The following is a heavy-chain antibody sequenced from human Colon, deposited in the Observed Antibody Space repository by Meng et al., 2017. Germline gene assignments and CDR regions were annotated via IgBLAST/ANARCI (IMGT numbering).Heavy chain of an antibody. J-gene: IGHJ4*02. CDR3: ARINYAEDS. Sequence: VQLQQWGAGLLKPSETLSPTCAVYGGSFSGYYWSWIRQPPGKGLVWVSRINEDGIVTNYADSVKGRFTVSRDNAKNTLYLQMNSLRVEDTAVYYCARINYAEDSWGQGTLVTVSS. V-gene: IGHV3-74*01. D-gene: IGHD4-17*01. CDR1: GGSFSGYY. CDR2: INEDGIVT.